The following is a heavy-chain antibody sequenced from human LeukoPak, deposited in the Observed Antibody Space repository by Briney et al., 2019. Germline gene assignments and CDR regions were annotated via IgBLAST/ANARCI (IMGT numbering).Heavy chain of an antibody. D-gene: IGHD3-3*01. CDR1: GGSVTSTNW. J-gene: IGHJ4*02. CDR2: VHLDGRT. CDR3: AREGGFYRPLDY. Sequence: SESLSLTCDVSGGSVTSTNWWTWVPQPPGKGLEWIGKVHLDGRTNYNPSLKSRLIMSVDLPENHISLRLTSVTAADTAVYYCAREGGFYRPLDYSGQGTLVTVSS. V-gene: IGHV4-4*02.